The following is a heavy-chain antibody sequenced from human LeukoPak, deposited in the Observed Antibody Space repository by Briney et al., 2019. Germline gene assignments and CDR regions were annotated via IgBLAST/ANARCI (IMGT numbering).Heavy chain of an antibody. V-gene: IGHV2-5*02. CDR3: AHIGPRDVVVIPAPMPYYFDY. Sequence: SGPTLLHPTQTLTLTCTFSGFSLRTRGVGVGWIRQPPAKALDWLSLIYWDDDKRYSPSLKSRLTIAMDTSKNQVVLTMTNMDPVDTATYYCAHIGPRDVVVIPAPMPYYFDYWGQGTLVTVSS. D-gene: IGHD2-2*01. J-gene: IGHJ4*02. CDR2: IYWDDDK. CDR1: GFSLRTRGVG.